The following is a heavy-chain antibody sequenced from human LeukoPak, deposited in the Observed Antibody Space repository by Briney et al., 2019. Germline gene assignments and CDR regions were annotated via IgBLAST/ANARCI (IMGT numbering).Heavy chain of an antibody. CDR3: TSNPYSSSWNGMDV. CDR1: GFTFSGSA. J-gene: IGHJ6*04. V-gene: IGHV3-73*01. Sequence: GGSLTLSCAASGFTFSGSAMHWVRQASGKGLEWVGRIRSKANSYATAYAASVKGRFTISRDDSKNTAYLQMNSLKTEDTAVYYCTSNPYSSSWNGMDVWGKGTTVTVSS. CDR2: IRSKANSYAT. D-gene: IGHD6-13*01.